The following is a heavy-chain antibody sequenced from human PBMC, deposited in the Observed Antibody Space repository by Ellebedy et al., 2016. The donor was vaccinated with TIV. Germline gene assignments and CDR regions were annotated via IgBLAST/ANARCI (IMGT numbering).Heavy chain of an antibody. D-gene: IGHD6-19*01. J-gene: IGHJ4*02. CDR2: ISGSGGST. CDR1: GFTFSSYA. V-gene: IGHV3-23*01. CDR3: ANRGAAGRAASSGFEY. Sequence: GGSLRLSCAASGFTFSSYAMSWVRQAPGKGLEWVSTISGSGGSTYYADSVKGRFTISRDTAKNTLFLQMNSRRVEDTALYYCANRGAAGRAASSGFEYWGQGTLVTVSS.